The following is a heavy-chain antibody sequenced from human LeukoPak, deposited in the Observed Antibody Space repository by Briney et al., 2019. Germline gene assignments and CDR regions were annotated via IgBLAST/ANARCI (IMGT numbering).Heavy chain of an antibody. D-gene: IGHD5-12*01. CDR2: IYYSGST. CDR1: GGSISSYY. V-gene: IGHV4-59*01. J-gene: IGHJ4*02. CDR3: AREKEATFDY. Sequence: SETLSLTCTVSGGSISSYYWSWIRQPPGKGLEWIGYIYYSGSTNYNPSLKSRVTISVDTSKNQFSLKLSPVTAADTAAYYCAREKEATFDYWGQGTLVTVSS.